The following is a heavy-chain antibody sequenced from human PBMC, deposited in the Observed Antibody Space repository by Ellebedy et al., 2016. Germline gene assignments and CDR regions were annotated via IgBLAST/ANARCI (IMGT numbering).Heavy chain of an antibody. D-gene: IGHD4-11*01. Sequence: SGPTLVKPRQTLTLTCTFSGFSLDTGAVVVGWVRQPPGEALEWLAFIYWNDDKRYSPSLKNKLTITKDTSKNQVVLTMTNMDPVDTATYYCAHRTTVTSVDYWGQGTLVTVSS. CDR2: IYWNDDK. V-gene: IGHV2-5*01. J-gene: IGHJ4*02. CDR3: AHRTTVTSVDY. CDR1: GFSLDTGAVV.